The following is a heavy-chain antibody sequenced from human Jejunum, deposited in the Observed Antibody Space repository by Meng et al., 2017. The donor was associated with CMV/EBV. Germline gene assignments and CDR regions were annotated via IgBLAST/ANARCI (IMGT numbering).Heavy chain of an antibody. CDR1: TFSNYA. D-gene: IGHD5-12*01. J-gene: IGHJ6*02. CDR3: AKEGYSGYAFYFYGMDV. V-gene: IGHV3-23*03. CDR2: IYSGGSMS. Sequence: TFSNYAMTWVRQAPGKGLEWVSVIYSGGSMSYSADSVKGRFTISRDDSKNTLYLQMHSLRAEDTAVYYRAKEGYSGYAFYFYGMDVWGQGTTVTVSS.